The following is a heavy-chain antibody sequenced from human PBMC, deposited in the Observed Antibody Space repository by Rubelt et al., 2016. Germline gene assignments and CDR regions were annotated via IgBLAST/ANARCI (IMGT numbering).Heavy chain of an antibody. CDR1: GGSFSGYH. Sequence: QVQLQQWGAGLLKPSETLSLTCAVYGGSFSGYHWSWIRQPPGKGLEWIGEINHSGRSNYNPSLKSRVTILVDTAKNQFSLKLSAVTAADTAVYYCARYVPSVTTPLDSWGQGTLVTVSS. CDR2: INHSGRS. J-gene: IGHJ4*02. D-gene: IGHD4-17*01. CDR3: ARYVPSVTTPLDS. V-gene: IGHV4-34*01.